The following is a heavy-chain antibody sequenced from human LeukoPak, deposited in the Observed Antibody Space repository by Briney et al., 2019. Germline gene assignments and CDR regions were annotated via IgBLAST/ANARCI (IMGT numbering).Heavy chain of an antibody. Sequence: SETLSLTCTVSGGSISSYYWSWIRQPPGKGLEYIGHIYYRGNTDYNPSLKSRVTISVDTSKNQFSLNLSSVTAADTALYHCARESSIGLRYFDWLPSGFDPWGQGTLVTVSS. CDR2: IYYRGNT. V-gene: IGHV4-59*01. CDR1: GGSISSYY. D-gene: IGHD3-9*01. J-gene: IGHJ5*02. CDR3: ARESSIGLRYFDWLPSGFDP.